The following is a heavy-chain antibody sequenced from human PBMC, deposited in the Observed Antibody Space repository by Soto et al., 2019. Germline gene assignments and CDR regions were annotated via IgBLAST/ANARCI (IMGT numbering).Heavy chain of an antibody. CDR1: GGSISSHY. D-gene: IGHD3-22*01. J-gene: IGHJ4*02. Sequence: SETLSLTCTVSGGSISSHYWSWVRQPPGKGLEWIGYIYYSGFTDYNPSLKSRVTISEDTSKNQFSLRLTSVTAADTAVYYCARDQNSSGYLDYWGQGILVTVSS. V-gene: IGHV4-59*11. CDR3: ARDQNSSGYLDY. CDR2: IYYSGFT.